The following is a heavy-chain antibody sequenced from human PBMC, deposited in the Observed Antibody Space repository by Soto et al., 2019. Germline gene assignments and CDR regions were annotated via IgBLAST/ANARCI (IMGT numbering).Heavy chain of an antibody. V-gene: IGHV3-74*01. D-gene: IGHD2-2*01. J-gene: IGHJ4*02. Sequence: DVQLVESGGGLIQPGGSLRLSCAASGFAFRSFWMHWVRQAPGKGLVWVSRINTAGSNTIYADSVRGRFTISRDNANNALYLQMNSMRAEDTAVYYCASQATNQPVDDWGQGTLVTVSS. CDR3: ASQATNQPVDD. CDR1: GFAFRSFW. CDR2: INTAGSNT.